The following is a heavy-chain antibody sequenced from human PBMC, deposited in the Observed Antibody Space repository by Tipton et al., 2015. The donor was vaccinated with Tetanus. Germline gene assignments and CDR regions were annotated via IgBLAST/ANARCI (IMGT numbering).Heavy chain of an antibody. V-gene: IGHV4-39*02. CDR1: SGSISNSDYS. CDR2: VDYSGST. Sequence: TLSLTCTVSSGSISNSDYSWGWIRQPPGRGLEWIGSVDYSGSTYYNPSLRSRVAISVDTSKNHFSLKLSYVTAADTAVYYCARLSIAATGTYGLTFYYGMDVWGPGTTVTVSS. J-gene: IGHJ6*02. D-gene: IGHD6-13*01. CDR3: ARLSIAATGTYGLTFYYGMDV.